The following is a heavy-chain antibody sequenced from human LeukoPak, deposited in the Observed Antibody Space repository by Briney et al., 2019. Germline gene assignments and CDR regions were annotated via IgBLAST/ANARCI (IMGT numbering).Heavy chain of an antibody. CDR1: GYTFTSYD. CDR3: ARGWFQYYFDY. J-gene: IGHJ4*02. Sequence: ASVKVSCKASGYTFTSYDINWVRQAPGQGLEWMGWINPNSGGTNYAQKFQGRVTMTRDTSISTAYMELSRLRSDDTAVYYCARGWFQYYFDYWGQGTLVTVSS. D-gene: IGHD3-10*01. V-gene: IGHV1-2*02. CDR2: INPNSGGT.